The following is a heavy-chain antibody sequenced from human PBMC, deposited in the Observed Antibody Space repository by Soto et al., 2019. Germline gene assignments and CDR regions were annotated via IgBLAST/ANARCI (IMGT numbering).Heavy chain of an antibody. Sequence: SGPELGNPTQSLTLKFSVTGFSLSNSGVGVGWIRQPPGKALEWLALIYWDDDKRYSPSLKSRLTVTKDTSKNQVVLTMTNMDPVDTATYYCAHTVDIVVVVAAKGAFDIWGQGTMVTVSS. D-gene: IGHD2-15*01. V-gene: IGHV2-5*02. J-gene: IGHJ3*02. CDR2: IYWDDDK. CDR1: GFSLSNSGVG. CDR3: AHTVDIVVVVAAKGAFDI.